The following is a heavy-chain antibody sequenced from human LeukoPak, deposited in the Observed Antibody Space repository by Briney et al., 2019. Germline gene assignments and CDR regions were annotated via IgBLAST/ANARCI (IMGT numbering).Heavy chain of an antibody. CDR3: ARSYSSSWSNLGY. V-gene: IGHV5-51*01. CDR2: ISPDDSDT. D-gene: IGHD6-13*01. Sequence: GESLKISCKGSGYSFTNYWIGWVRQMPGKGLEWMGIISPDDSDTRYSPSFEGQVTISADKSISTASLQWSSLKASDSAMYYCARSYSSSWSNLGYWGQGTLVTVSS. J-gene: IGHJ4*02. CDR1: GYSFTNYW.